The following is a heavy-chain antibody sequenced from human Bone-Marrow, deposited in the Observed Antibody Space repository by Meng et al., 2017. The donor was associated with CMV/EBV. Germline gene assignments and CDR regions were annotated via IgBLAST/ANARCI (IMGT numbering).Heavy chain of an antibody. D-gene: IGHD2-2*01. CDR3: ARSTSVDY. CDR1: GFTFSSYA. V-gene: IGHV3-30-3*01. CDR2: ISYDGSNK. J-gene: IGHJ4*02. Sequence: GESLKISFAASGFTFSSYAMHWVRQAPGKGLEWVAVISYDGSNKYYADSVKGRFTISRDNSKNTLYLQMNSLRAEDTAVYYCARSTSVDYWGQGTLVPSPQ.